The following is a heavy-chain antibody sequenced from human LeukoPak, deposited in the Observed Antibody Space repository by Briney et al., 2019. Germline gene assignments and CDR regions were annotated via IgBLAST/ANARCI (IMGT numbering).Heavy chain of an antibody. CDR2: LYWDDAR. J-gene: IGHJ4*02. CDR1: GFSLNTRGVG. V-gene: IGHV2-5*02. D-gene: IGHD3-22*01. CDR3: AHRKNYYDSSVFDN. Sequence: SGPTLVNPTQTLTLTCTFSGFSLNTRGVGVGWIRQPPGRALEWLAPLYWDDARRYSPSLKSRLTITKDTSKKQAVLTMTNMDPVDTATYFCAHRKNYYDSSVFDNWGQGTLVTVSS.